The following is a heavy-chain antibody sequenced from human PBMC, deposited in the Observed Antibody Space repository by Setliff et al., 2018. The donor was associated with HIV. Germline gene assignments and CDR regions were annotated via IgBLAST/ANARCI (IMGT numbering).Heavy chain of an antibody. V-gene: IGHV3-48*03. CDR1: GFTFSSYE. J-gene: IGHJ6*03. Sequence: HPGGSLRLSCAASGFTFSSYEMNWVRQAPGKGLEWVSYISSSGGTIYYADSVKGRFTISRDNAKKSLYLQMNSLRADDTAVYYCAREGTVRYGYYYYMDVWGKGTTVTVSS. D-gene: IGHD4-17*01. CDR3: AREGTVRYGYYYYMDV. CDR2: ISSSGGTI.